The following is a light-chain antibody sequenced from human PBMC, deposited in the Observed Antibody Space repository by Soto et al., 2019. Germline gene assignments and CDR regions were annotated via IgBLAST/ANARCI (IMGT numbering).Light chain of an antibody. Sequence: AIQMTQSPSSLSASVGDRVTISCRASQGISNDLGWYQQTPGRAPKLLIYSASILQSGVPSRFSGSGSGTDFTLTIDNVQPEDLATYYCLQDYNYPWTFGQGTKVEIK. V-gene: IGKV1-6*01. CDR1: QGISND. CDR3: LQDYNYPWT. CDR2: SAS. J-gene: IGKJ1*01.